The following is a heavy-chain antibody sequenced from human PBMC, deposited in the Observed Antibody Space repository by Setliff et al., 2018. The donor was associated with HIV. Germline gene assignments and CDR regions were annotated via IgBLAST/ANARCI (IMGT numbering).Heavy chain of an antibody. CDR2: ISADGSDT. V-gene: IGHV3-74*01. D-gene: IGHD3-16*01. Sequence: GGSLRLSCAASGFTFSSYWIHWVRQAPGKGLVWVSRISADGSDTSYADSVKGRFTISRDNAMNTAYLQMNSLRGEDTAIYFCARYFYASSSSAIDAWGQGMPVTVSS. CDR1: GFTFSSYW. CDR3: ARYFYASSSSAIDA. J-gene: IGHJ5*02.